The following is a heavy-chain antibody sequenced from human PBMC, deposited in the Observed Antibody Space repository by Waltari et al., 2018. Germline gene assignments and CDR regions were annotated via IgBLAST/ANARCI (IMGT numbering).Heavy chain of an antibody. V-gene: IGHV4-39*07. J-gene: IGHJ4*02. CDR1: GGSISSSSYY. CDR3: ARIFRGITIFGVDPVHYFDY. Sequence: QLQLQESGPGLVKPSETLSLTCTVSGGSISSSSYYWGWIRQPPGKGLEWIGSIYYSGSTYYNPSLKSRVTISVDTSKNQFSLKLSSVTAVDTAVYYCARIFRGITIFGVDPVHYFDYWGQGTLVTVSS. CDR2: IYYSGST. D-gene: IGHD3-3*01.